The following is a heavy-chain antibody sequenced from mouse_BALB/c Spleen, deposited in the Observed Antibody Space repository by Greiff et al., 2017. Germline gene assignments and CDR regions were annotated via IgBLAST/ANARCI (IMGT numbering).Heavy chain of an antibody. CDR1: GFPFGDYY. CDR3: ARSYDYDGEGYYAMDY. CDR2: ISDGGSYT. J-gene: IGHJ4*01. Sequence: EVQLVESGGGLVKPGGSLKLPGAASGFPFGDYYMYWVGRTPEKRLEWVATISDGGSYTYYPDSVKGRFTISRDNAKNNLYLQMSSLKSEDTAMYYCARSYDYDGEGYYAMDYWGQGTSVTVSS. D-gene: IGHD2-4*01. V-gene: IGHV5-4*02.